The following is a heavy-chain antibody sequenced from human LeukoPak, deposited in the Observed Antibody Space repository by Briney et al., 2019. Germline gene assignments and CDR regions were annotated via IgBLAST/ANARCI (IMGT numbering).Heavy chain of an antibody. CDR3: AKVPLYEASFDY. CDR1: GYTFTGYY. J-gene: IGHJ4*02. V-gene: IGHV1-2*02. CDR2: INPNSGGT. Sequence: ASVKVSCKASGYTFTGYYMHWVRQAPGQGLEWMGWINPNSGGTNYAQKFQGRVTMTRDTSISTAYMELSRLRSDDTAVYYCAKVPLYEASFDYWGQGTLVTVSS. D-gene: IGHD2-8*01.